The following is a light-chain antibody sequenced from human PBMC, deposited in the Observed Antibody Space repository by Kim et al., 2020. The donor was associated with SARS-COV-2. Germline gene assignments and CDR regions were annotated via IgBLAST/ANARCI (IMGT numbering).Light chain of an antibody. V-gene: IGKV3-15*01. J-gene: IGKJ1*01. CDR3: QQYNNWPRT. CDR1: QSVSSN. Sequence: EIVMTQSPATLSVSPGERATLSCRASQSVSSNLVWYQQKPGQAPSLLIYGASTRATGIPARFSGSGSGTEFTLTISSLQYEDFAVYYCQQYNNWPRTFGQGTKVEIK. CDR2: GAS.